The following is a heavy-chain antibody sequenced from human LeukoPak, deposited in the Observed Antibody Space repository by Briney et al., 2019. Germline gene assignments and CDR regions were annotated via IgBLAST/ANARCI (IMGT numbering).Heavy chain of an antibody. Sequence: SETLSLTCTVSAGSINSDDDYWSWIRQPAGKGLEWIGRIYSPGTNYNYNPSLKSRVTISIDTSKNQFSLKLTSVTAGDTAVYYCARGIGTSYESSRDAFDIWGQGTMVTVSS. CDR1: AGSINSDDDY. CDR2: IYSPGTN. V-gene: IGHV4-61*02. D-gene: IGHD3-22*01. J-gene: IGHJ3*02. CDR3: ARGIGTSYESSRDAFDI.